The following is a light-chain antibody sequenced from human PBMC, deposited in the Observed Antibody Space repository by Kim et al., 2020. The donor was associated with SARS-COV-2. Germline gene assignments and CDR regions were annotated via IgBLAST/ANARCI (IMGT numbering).Light chain of an antibody. V-gene: IGLV3-1*01. Sequence: SYELTQPPSVSVSPGQTARITCSGDRFGGKYVCWYQLKPGQSPMLVIYQDGKRPSGIPERFSGSNSGITATLTIRETQAVDEADYYCQMWDSSTVVFGGGTQLSVL. CDR3: QMWDSSTVV. J-gene: IGLJ2*01. CDR1: RFGGKY. CDR2: QDG.